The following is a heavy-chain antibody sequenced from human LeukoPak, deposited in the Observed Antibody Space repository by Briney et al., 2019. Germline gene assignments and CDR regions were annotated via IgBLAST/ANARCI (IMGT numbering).Heavy chain of an antibody. CDR3: ASYILTGYYNGGGYFDY. CDR2: IYSGGST. V-gene: IGHV3-53*01. D-gene: IGHD3-9*01. CDR1: GLTVSSNY. J-gene: IGHJ4*02. Sequence: GGSLRLSCAASGLTVSSNYMSWVRQAPGEGLEWVSVIYSGGSTYYADSVKGRFTISRDNSKNTLYLQMNSLRAEDTAVYYCASYILTGYYNGGGYFDYWGQGTLVTVSS.